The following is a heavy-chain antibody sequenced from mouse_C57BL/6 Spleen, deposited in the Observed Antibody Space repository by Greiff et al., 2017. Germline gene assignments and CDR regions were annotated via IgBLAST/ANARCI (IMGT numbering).Heavy chain of an antibody. CDR3: ARSLYDGYYGWFAY. J-gene: IGHJ3*01. V-gene: IGHV5-17*01. D-gene: IGHD2-3*01. CDR2: ISSGSSTI. CDR1: GFTFSDYG. Sequence: EVKVVESGGGLVKPGGSLKLSCAASGFTFSDYGMHWVRQAPEKGLEWVAYISSGSSTIYYADTVKGRFTISRDNAKNTLFLQMTSLRSEDTAMYYCARSLYDGYYGWFAYWGQGTLVTVSA.